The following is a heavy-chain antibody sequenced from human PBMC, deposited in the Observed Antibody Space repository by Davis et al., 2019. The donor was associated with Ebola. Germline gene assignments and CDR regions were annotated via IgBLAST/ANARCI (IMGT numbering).Heavy chain of an antibody. CDR3: ARLIAAAVGNYYYYGMDV. D-gene: IGHD6-13*01. V-gene: IGHV5-51*01. CDR2: IYPGDSDT. CDR1: GYSFTSYW. J-gene: IGHJ6*02. Sequence: GESLKISCTGSGYSFTSYWIGWVRQMPGKGLEWMGIIYPGDSDTRYSPSFQGQVTISADKSISTAYLQWSSLKASDTAMYYCARLIAAAVGNYYYYGMDVWGQGTTVTVSS.